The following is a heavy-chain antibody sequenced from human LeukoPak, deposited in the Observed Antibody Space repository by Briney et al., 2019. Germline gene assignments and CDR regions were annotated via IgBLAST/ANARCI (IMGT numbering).Heavy chain of an antibody. CDR2: ISYDGSNK. Sequence: QTGGSLRLPCAASGFTFSSYGMHWVRQAPGKGLEWVAVISYDGSNKYYADSVKGRFTISRDNSKNTLYLQMNSLRAEDTAVYYCAAVAGTDLDYWGQGTLVTVSS. CDR1: GFTFSSYG. CDR3: AAVAGTDLDY. D-gene: IGHD6-19*01. J-gene: IGHJ4*02. V-gene: IGHV3-30*03.